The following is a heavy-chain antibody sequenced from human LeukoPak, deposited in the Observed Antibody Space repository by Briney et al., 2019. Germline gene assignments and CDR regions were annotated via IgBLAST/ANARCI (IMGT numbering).Heavy chain of an antibody. CDR2: ISWNGHNT. CDR1: GFTFDDYA. Sequence: GGSLRLSCAASGFTFDDYAMHWVRQAPGKGLEWVSLISWNGHNTYYADSVKGRLTISRDSSTNSLYLQMNSLRPEDTALYYCAKARGSGWSGGFDYWGHGTLVTVS. V-gene: IGHV3-43D*03. CDR3: AKARGSGWSGGFDY. D-gene: IGHD6-19*01. J-gene: IGHJ4*01.